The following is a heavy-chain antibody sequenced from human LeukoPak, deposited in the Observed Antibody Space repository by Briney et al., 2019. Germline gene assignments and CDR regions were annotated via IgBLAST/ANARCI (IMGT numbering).Heavy chain of an antibody. CDR3: ARGYDSSGYNYYYYYMDA. V-gene: IGHV4-34*01. CDR2: INHSGST. Sequence: SETLSLTCAVYGGSFSGYYWSWIRQPPGKGLEWIGEINHSGSTNYNPSLKSRVTISVDTSKNQFSLKLSSVTAADTAVYYCARGYDSSGYNYYYYYMDAWGKGTTVTVSS. CDR1: GGSFSGYY. J-gene: IGHJ6*03. D-gene: IGHD3-22*01.